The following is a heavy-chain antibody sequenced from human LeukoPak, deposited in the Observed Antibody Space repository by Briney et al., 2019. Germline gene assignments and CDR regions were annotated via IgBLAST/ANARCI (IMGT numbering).Heavy chain of an antibody. J-gene: IGHJ4*02. V-gene: IGHV4-38-2*01. D-gene: IGHD6-19*01. CDR3: ASASGY. CDR2: IYHSGST. Sequence: NPSETLSLTCAVSGYSISSGYYWGWIRQPPGKGLEWIGSIYHSGSTYYNPSLKSRVTISVDTSKNQFSLKLSSVTAADTAVYYCASASGYWGQGTLVTVSS. CDR1: GYSISSGYY.